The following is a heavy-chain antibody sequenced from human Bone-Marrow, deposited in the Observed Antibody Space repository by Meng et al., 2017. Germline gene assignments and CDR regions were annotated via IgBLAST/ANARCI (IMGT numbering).Heavy chain of an antibody. CDR1: GDSVSSNSAA. J-gene: IGHJ4*02. V-gene: IGHV6-1*01. D-gene: IGHD3-10*01. CDR2: TYYRSKWSN. CDR3: VRSHSGFLDY. Sequence: QVQLQQSGPGLVKPSQTLSLICSISGDSVSSNSAAWNWIRQSPSRGLEWLGRTYYRSKWSNDYALSVRGRITVNSDTSKNQFSLQLNSVTPEDTAVYYCVRSHSGFLDYWDQGTLVTVSS.